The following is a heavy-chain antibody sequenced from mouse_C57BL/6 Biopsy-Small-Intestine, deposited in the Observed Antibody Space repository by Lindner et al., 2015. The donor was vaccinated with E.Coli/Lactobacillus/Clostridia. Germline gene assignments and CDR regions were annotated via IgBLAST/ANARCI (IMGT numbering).Heavy chain of an antibody. D-gene: IGHD2-5*01. J-gene: IGHJ3*01. V-gene: IGHV1-26*01. CDR2: INPKNGGS. CDR1: GYTFTDYY. Sequence: VQLQESGPELVKPGASVKISCKASGYTFTDYYMNWVKQSHGKSLEWIGDINPKNGGSSYSQKFKGKATLTVDKSSTTAYMELRSLTSEDSAVYYCASPGDYYSIPFGYWGQGTLVTVSA. CDR3: ASPGDYYSIPFGY.